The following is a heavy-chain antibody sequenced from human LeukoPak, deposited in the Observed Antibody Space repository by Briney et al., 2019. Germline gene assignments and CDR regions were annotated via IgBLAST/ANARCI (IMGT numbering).Heavy chain of an antibody. D-gene: IGHD2-2*01. CDR1: GGTFSSYA. CDR3: TLEFRTFYAVFDY. V-gene: IGHV1-69*13. Sequence: SVKVSCKASGGTFSSYAISWVRQAPGQGLEWMGGIIPIFGTANYAQKFQGRVTITADESTTTAYMELNSLRSEDTAVYYCTLEFRTFYAVFDYWGQGTLVTVSS. J-gene: IGHJ4*02. CDR2: IIPIFGTA.